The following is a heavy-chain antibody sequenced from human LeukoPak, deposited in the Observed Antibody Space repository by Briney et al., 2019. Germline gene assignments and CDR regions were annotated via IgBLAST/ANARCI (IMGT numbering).Heavy chain of an antibody. CDR1: GYTFTGYY. Sequence: GASVKVSCKASGYTFTGYYMHWVRQAPGQGLEWMGWINPNSGGTNYAQKFQGRVTMTRDTSISTAYMELSRLRSDDTAVYYCARDRDTAMVTGAFDIWGQGTMVTVSS. CDR2: INPNSGGT. V-gene: IGHV1-2*02. D-gene: IGHD5-18*01. J-gene: IGHJ3*02. CDR3: ARDRDTAMVTGAFDI.